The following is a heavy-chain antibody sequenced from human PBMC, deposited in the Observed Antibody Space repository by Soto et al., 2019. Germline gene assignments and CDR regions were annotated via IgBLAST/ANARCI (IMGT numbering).Heavy chain of an antibody. Sequence: ASVKVSCKASGYTFTRSGISWVRQAPRQGLEWMGWISTYNGDTNYAQTFQGRVTMTTDTSTSTVHMEVRSLRAEDTAVYYCAREGGSITGTTEGAFDIWGQGTMVTVSS. CDR2: ISTYNGDT. CDR1: GYTFTRSG. J-gene: IGHJ3*02. CDR3: AREGGSITGTTEGAFDI. V-gene: IGHV1-18*01. D-gene: IGHD1-20*01.